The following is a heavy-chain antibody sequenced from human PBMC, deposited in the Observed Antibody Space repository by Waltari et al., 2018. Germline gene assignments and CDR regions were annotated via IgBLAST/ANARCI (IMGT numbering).Heavy chain of an antibody. CDR2: IYHSGST. Sequence: QVQLQESGPGLVKPSETLSLTCAVSGYSISSGYYWGWIRQPPGKGLEWIGSIYHSGSTYYNPSLKSRVTISVDTSKNQFSLKLSSVTAADTAMYYCAREAHSYWGASYGGNADYWGQGTLVTVSS. CDR1: GYSISSGYY. V-gene: IGHV4-38-2*02. J-gene: IGHJ4*02. CDR3: AREAHSYWGASYGGNADY. D-gene: IGHD4-17*01.